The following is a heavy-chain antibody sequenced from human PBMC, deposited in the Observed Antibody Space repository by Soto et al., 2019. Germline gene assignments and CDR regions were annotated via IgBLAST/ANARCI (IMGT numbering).Heavy chain of an antibody. CDR3: ARDETQTFRSYVYYYGVDV. CDR2: INTDGSST. V-gene: IGHV3-74*01. CDR1: GFTFRSYW. D-gene: IGHD3-16*01. Sequence: GGSLRLSCAVSGFTFRSYWMHWVRQAPGRGLTWVSRINTDGSSTSYADSVKGRFTISRDNAKNTLYLQMNSLRVEDTAVYYCARDETQTFRSYVYYYGVDVWGQGTTVTVSS. J-gene: IGHJ6*02.